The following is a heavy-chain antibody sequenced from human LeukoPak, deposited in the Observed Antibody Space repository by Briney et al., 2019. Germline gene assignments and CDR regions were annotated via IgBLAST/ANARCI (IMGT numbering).Heavy chain of an antibody. Sequence: GGSLRLSCAASGFTFSSYWMSWVRQAPGKGLEWVANIKQDGSEKYYVDSVKGRFTISRDNAKNSLYLQMNSLRAEDTAVYYCARDRTMVRGVGGYWGKGTLVTVSS. CDR2: IKQDGSEK. J-gene: IGHJ4*02. D-gene: IGHD3-10*01. CDR1: GFTFSSYW. CDR3: ARDRTMVRGVGGY. V-gene: IGHV3-7*01.